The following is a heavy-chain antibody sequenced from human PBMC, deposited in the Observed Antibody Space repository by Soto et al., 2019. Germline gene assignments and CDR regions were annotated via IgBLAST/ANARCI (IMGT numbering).Heavy chain of an antibody. J-gene: IGHJ5*02. V-gene: IGHV3-48*01. CDR1: GFSFSSYS. CDR2: ISSSSSII. Sequence: EVQLVESGGGLVQPGGSLRLSCAASGFSFSSYSINRVRQAPGKGLEWVSYISSSSSIIYHADSVKGRFTISRDNAKNSLYLQMNSLIAEDTAVYYCARHLGFGEFGNWFDPWGQGTLVTVSS. D-gene: IGHD3-10*01. CDR3: ARHLGFGEFGNWFDP.